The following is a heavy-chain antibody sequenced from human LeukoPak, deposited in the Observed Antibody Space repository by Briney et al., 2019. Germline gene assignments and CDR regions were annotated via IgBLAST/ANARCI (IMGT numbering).Heavy chain of an antibody. V-gene: IGHV1-8*01. CDR2: MNPNSGNT. J-gene: IGHJ6*03. CDR3: ARGPQLLYADYYYYMDV. D-gene: IGHD2-2*02. Sequence: GASVKVSCKASGYTFTSYDINWVRQATGQGLEWMGWMNPNSGNTGYAQKFQGRVTMTRNTSISTAYMELSSLRSEDTAVYYCARGPQLLYADYYYYMDVWGRGTTVTVSS. CDR1: GYTFTSYD.